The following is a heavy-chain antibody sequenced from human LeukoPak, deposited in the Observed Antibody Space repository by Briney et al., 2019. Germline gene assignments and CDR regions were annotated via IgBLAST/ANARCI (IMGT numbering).Heavy chain of an antibody. CDR1: GYTFTSYD. CDR2: MNPNSGNT. D-gene: IGHD3-10*01. V-gene: IGHV1-8*03. Sequence: GASVKVSCKASGYTFTSYDINWVRQATGQGLEWMGWMNPNSGNTGYAQKFQGRVTITRNTSISTAYMELSSLRSEDTAVYYCASSPPTSLYYGSGSPAQNFDYWGQGTLVTVSS. CDR3: ASSPPTSLYYGSGSPAQNFDY. J-gene: IGHJ4*02.